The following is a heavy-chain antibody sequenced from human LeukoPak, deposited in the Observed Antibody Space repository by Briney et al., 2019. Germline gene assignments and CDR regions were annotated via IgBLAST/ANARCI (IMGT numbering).Heavy chain of an antibody. J-gene: IGHJ6*03. CDR1: DGSISSGYYY. Sequence: SETLSLTCSVSDGSISSGYYYWAWIRQPPGKGPEWIGSIYYSGTTYPNPSLKSRVTISVDTSKNQFSLKLSSVTAADTAVYYCARDPGTMARGSRRGYDDYYYYMDVWGKGTTVTISS. D-gene: IGHD3-10*01. CDR3: ARDPGTMARGSRRGYDDYYYYMDV. V-gene: IGHV4-39*02. CDR2: IYYSGTT.